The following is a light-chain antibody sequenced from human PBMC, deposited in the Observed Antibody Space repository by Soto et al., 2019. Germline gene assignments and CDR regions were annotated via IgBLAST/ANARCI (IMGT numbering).Light chain of an antibody. CDR3: QQRSNWPT. V-gene: IGKV3D-15*01. CDR2: GVS. J-gene: IGKJ1*01. Sequence: EIVMTQSPATLSLSPGDTATLSCRASQSVDTNLAWYVQKPGQAPRRLMYGVSTWGTGVTARFSGSGSGTEFTLTISSLQSEDFAIYYCQQRSNWPTFGQGTKVEIK. CDR1: QSVDTN.